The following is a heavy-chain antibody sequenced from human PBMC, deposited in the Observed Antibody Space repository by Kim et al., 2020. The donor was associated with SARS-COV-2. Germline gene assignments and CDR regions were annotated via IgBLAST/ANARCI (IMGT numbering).Heavy chain of an antibody. J-gene: IGHJ4*02. CDR3: ARGSWGYYYGSTGYYHFDY. V-gene: IGHV3-74*01. Sequence: GRFTISRDTAKDTLYLQMNSLRAEDTAVYYCARGSWGYYYGSTGYYHFDYWGQGALVTVSS. D-gene: IGHD3-22*01.